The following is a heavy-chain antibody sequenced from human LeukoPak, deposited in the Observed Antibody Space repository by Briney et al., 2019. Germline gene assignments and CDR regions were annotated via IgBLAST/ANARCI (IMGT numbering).Heavy chain of an antibody. V-gene: IGHV3-74*01. CDR1: AFTFSSYW. D-gene: IGHD3-10*01. J-gene: IGHJ5*02. CDR3: ARDPSYNH. Sequence: PGGSLRLSCAVSAFTFSSYWMHWVRRAPGKGLVWVSRINNDGSSTSYADSVKGRFTISRDNAKNTLYLQMNSLRAEDTAVYYCARDPSYNHWGQGTLVTVSS. CDR2: INNDGSST.